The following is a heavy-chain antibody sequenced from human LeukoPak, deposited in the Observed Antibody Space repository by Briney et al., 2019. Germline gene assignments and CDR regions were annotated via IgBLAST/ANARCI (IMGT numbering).Heavy chain of an antibody. Sequence: QVQLQESGPGLVQPSETLSLTCTVSGGSISGYYWSWIRQPPGKGLEWIGYISYTGIANYNPSLKSRATISLDTSKNQFSLKLSSVTAADTAVYYCARHSPYSDPWYFDYWGRGTLVTVSS. J-gene: IGHJ4*02. D-gene: IGHD6-13*01. CDR1: GGSISGYY. CDR2: ISYTGIA. V-gene: IGHV4-59*08. CDR3: ARHSPYSDPWYFDY.